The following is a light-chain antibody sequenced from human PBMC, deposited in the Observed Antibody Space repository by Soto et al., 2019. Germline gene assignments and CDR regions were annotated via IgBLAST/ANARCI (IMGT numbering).Light chain of an antibody. V-gene: IGKV1-9*01. CDR3: QQFYSYPLT. J-gene: IGKJ4*01. CDR2: AAS. CDR1: QGVSSY. Sequence: DIQLTQSPSFLSASVGDRVTITCRASQGVSSYLAWYQQKPGQAPKLLIYAASTLQSGVPSRFSGNGSGTEFALTISSLQPEDFATYYCQQFYSYPLTFGGGTKVEIK.